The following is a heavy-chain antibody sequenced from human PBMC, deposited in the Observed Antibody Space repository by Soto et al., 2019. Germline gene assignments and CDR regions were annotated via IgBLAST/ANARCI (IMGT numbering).Heavy chain of an antibody. CDR2: IIPIFGTA. CDR3: ARGRLGELSSKRYYYYYGMDV. Sequence: ASVKVSCKASGGTFSSYAISWVRQAPGQGLEWMGGIIPIFGTANYAQKFQGRVTITADESTSTAYMELSSLRSEDTAVYYCARGRLGELSSKRYYYYYGMDVWGQGTTATVS. J-gene: IGHJ6*02. D-gene: IGHD3-16*02. V-gene: IGHV1-69*13. CDR1: GGTFSSYA.